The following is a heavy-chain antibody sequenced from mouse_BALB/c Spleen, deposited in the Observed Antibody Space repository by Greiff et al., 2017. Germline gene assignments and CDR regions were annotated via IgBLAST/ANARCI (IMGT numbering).Heavy chain of an antibody. CDR1: GFTFSSFG. V-gene: IGHV5-17*02. CDR3: ARWKVQDAMDY. CDR2: ISSGSSTI. Sequence: EVKLMESGGGLVQPGGSRKLSCAASGFTFSSFGMHWVRQAPEKGLEWVAYISSGSSTIYYADTVKGRFTISRDNPKNTLFLQMTSLRSEDTAMYYCARWKVQDAMDYWGQGTSVTVSS. D-gene: IGHD2-14*01. J-gene: IGHJ4*01.